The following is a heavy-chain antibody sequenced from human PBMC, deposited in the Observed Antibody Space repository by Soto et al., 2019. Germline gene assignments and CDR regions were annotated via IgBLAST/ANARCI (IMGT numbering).Heavy chain of an antibody. J-gene: IGHJ4*02. Sequence: ASVKVSCKASGYTFTSYGISWVRQAPGQGLEWMGWISAYNGNTNYAQKLQGRVTMTTDTSTSTAYMELRSLRSDDTAVYYCARDFYYDSSRYYPYFHYWGQGTLVTGSS. CDR3: ARDFYYDSSRYYPYFHY. CDR2: ISAYNGNT. D-gene: IGHD3-22*01. CDR1: GYTFTSYG. V-gene: IGHV1-18*01.